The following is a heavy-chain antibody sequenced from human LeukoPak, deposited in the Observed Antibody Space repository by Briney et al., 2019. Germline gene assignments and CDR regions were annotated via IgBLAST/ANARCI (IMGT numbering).Heavy chain of an antibody. CDR3: ARARGSYSPFDY. D-gene: IGHD1-26*01. CDR1: GGTFSSYA. Sequence: ASVKVSCKASGGTFSSYAISWVRQAPGQRLEWMGWINAGNGNTKYSQKFQGRVTITRDTSASTAYMELSSLRSEDTAVYYCARARGSYSPFDYWGQGTLVTVSS. V-gene: IGHV1-3*01. J-gene: IGHJ4*02. CDR2: INAGNGNT.